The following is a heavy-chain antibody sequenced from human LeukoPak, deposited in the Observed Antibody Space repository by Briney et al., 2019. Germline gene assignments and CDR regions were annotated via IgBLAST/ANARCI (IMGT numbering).Heavy chain of an antibody. CDR2: IYSGGST. CDR3: ARVNSSSWYYFDY. Sequence: GGSLRLSCAASGFTVSSNYMSWVRQAPGKGLECVSVIYSGGSTYYADSVKGRFTISRDDSKNTLYLQMNSLRAEDTAVYYCARVNSSSWYYFDYWGQGTLVTVSS. D-gene: IGHD6-13*01. J-gene: IGHJ4*02. CDR1: GFTVSSNY. V-gene: IGHV3-53*01.